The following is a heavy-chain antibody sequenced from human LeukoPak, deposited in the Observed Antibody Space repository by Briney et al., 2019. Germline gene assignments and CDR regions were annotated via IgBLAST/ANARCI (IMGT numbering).Heavy chain of an antibody. V-gene: IGHV3-48*01. Sequence: GGSLRLSCAASGFTFSSYSMNWVRQAPGKGLEWVSYISSSSSTIYYADSVKGRFTISRDNAKNSLYLQMNSLRAEDTAVYYCASKYCSGGSCYSRIDYWGQGTLVTVSS. CDR2: ISSSSSTI. CDR1: GFTFSSYS. CDR3: ASKYCSGGSCYSRIDY. J-gene: IGHJ4*02. D-gene: IGHD2-15*01.